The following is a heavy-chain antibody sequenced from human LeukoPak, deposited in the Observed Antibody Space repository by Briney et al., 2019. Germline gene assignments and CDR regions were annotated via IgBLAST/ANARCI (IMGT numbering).Heavy chain of an antibody. CDR2: VYYSGTT. D-gene: IGHD6-6*01. J-gene: IGHJ6*03. V-gene: IGHV4-39*07. CDR1: GGSITSTNYY. Sequence: SETLSLTCTVSGGSITSTNYYWPWIRQPPGKGPEWIGSVYYSGTTYYNPSLMSRATVSVDTSKNQFSLKLSSVTAADTAVYYCARLPRGSSPDYFYYYMGVWGKGIMVTVSS. CDR3: ARLPRGSSPDYFYYYMGV.